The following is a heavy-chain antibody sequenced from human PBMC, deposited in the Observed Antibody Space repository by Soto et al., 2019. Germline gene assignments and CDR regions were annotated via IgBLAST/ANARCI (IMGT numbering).Heavy chain of an antibody. CDR3: AKVSITYNWNYGYFFDY. CDR2: ISYDATNK. D-gene: IGHD1-7*01. V-gene: IGHV3-30*18. CDR1: GFTFSNYA. J-gene: IGHJ4*02. Sequence: GGSLRLSCAASGFTFSNYAMHWVRQAPGKGLEWVAFISYDATNKFYADSVRGRFTISRDNFKNTLYLQMDSLRAEDSAVYYCAKVSITYNWNYGYFFDYWGQGTLVTVSS.